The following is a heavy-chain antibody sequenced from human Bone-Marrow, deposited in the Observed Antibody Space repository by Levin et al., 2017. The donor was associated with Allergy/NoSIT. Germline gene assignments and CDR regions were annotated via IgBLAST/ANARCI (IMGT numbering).Heavy chain of an antibody. J-gene: IGHJ4*02. CDR1: GGSISNNNW. CDR3: ARATVISHFIDS. D-gene: IGHD4-23*01. Sequence: KASETLSLTCAVSGGSISNNNWWTWVRQPPGKGLEWIGEIYHLGITNYKPSLKSRVTISVDKSKNQFSLELTSVTAADTAVYYCARATVISHFIDSWGQGTLVTVSS. V-gene: IGHV4-4*02. CDR2: IYHLGIT.